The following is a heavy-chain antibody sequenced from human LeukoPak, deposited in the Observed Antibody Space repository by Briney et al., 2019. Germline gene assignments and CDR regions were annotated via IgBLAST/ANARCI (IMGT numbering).Heavy chain of an antibody. Sequence: GGSLRLSCAVSGFTFTNFEVNWVRQAPGKGLEWVSYISYSGSTTSYADSVKGRFTISRDNAENSLYLQMNSLRAEDTAVYYCARAGPPAFDAWGPGTLVTVSS. CDR1: GFTFTNFE. J-gene: IGHJ5*02. CDR3: ARAGPPAFDA. V-gene: IGHV3-48*03. CDR2: ISYSGSTT.